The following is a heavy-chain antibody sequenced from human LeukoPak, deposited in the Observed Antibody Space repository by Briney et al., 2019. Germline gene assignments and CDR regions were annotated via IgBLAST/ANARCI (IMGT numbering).Heavy chain of an antibody. Sequence: GRSLRLSCAASGFTFSSYAMHWVRQAPGKGLAWVAVIWYDGSTKYYAYSVKGRFTISRDNSKNTLFLQMNSLRPEDTAVYYCASGFTPNVKSPFEYWGQGTLVTVSS. D-gene: IGHD4/OR15-4a*01. J-gene: IGHJ4*02. CDR1: GFTFSSYA. CDR3: ASGFTPNVKSPFEY. CDR2: IWYDGSTK. V-gene: IGHV3-33*01.